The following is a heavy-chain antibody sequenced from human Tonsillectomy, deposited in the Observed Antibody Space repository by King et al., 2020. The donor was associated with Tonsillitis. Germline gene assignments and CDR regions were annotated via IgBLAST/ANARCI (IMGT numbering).Heavy chain of an antibody. CDR2: VNHSGRT. D-gene: IGHD6-13*01. Sequence: VQLQQWGAGLLKPSETLSLNCDVYCGSFSGDYWSWIGQTPGKGLEWIGEVNHSGRTNYKSSLKSRVSISLDTSKHQFSLKLSSVTAADTAVYYCARGVHTSSWFLNWFDAWGQGTLVTVSS. V-gene: IGHV4-34*01. CDR3: ARGVHTSSWFLNWFDA. CDR1: CGSFSGDY. J-gene: IGHJ5*02.